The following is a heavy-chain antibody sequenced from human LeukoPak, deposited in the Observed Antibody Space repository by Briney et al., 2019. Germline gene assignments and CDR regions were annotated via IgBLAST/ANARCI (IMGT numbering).Heavy chain of an antibody. CDR3: AKGQGSVVPAAFDY. J-gene: IGHJ4*02. V-gene: IGHV3-23*01. D-gene: IGHD2-2*01. Sequence: GGPLRLSCAASGFTFSSYAMSWVRQAPGKGLEWVSVISGSGGSTYYADSVKGRFTISRDNSKNTLYLQMNSLRVEDTAVYYCAKGQGSVVPAAFDYWGQGTLVTVSS. CDR1: GFTFSSYA. CDR2: ISGSGGST.